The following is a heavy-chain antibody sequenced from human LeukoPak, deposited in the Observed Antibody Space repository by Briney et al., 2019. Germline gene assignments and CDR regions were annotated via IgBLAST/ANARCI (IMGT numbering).Heavy chain of an antibody. CDR3: ARGKTIFGVVPGWFDP. J-gene: IGHJ5*02. CDR2: INPNSGGT. D-gene: IGHD3-3*01. Sequence: ASVKVSCKASGYTFTGYYMHWVRPAPGQGLEWMGWINPNSGGTNYAQKFQGRVTMTRDTSISTAYMELSRLRSDDTAVYYCARGKTIFGVVPGWFDPWGQGTLVTVSS. V-gene: IGHV1-2*02. CDR1: GYTFTGYY.